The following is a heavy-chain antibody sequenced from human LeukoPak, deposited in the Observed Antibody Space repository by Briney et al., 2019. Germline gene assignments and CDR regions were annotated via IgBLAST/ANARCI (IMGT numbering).Heavy chain of an antibody. J-gene: IGHJ4*02. CDR1: GGSISSGSYY. D-gene: IGHD5-24*01. Sequence: PSETLSLTCTVSGGSISSGSYYWSWIRQPAGKGLEWIGRIYTSGSTNYNPSLKSRVTISVDTSKNQFSLKLSSVTAADTAVYYCARAKRLRDGYNFPDYWGQGTLVTVSS. V-gene: IGHV4-61*02. CDR3: ARAKRLRDGYNFPDY. CDR2: IYTSGST.